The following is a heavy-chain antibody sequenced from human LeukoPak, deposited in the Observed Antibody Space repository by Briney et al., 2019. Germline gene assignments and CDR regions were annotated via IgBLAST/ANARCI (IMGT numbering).Heavy chain of an antibody. D-gene: IGHD2-15*01. CDR2: IIPIFGTA. CDR1: GYTFTSYG. J-gene: IGHJ6*03. Sequence: ASVKVSCKASGYTFTSYGISWVRQAPGQGLEWMGGIIPIFGTANYAQKFQGRVTITADESTSTAYMELSSLRSEDTAVYYCARGVDCSGGSCYPSYCYYMDVWGKGTTVTISS. V-gene: IGHV1-69*13. CDR3: ARGVDCSGGSCYPSYCYYMDV.